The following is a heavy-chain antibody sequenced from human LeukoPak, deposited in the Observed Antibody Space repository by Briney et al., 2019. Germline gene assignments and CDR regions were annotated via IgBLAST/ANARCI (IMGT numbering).Heavy chain of an antibody. Sequence: ASVKVSCKASGYTFTGNQVHWLRQAPGQGLDWMGWIDPNSGGTKYAQKFQDRVTMTSDTSISTAYMELSGLRSDDTAVYFCAREVGIVSFNLWGRGTLVTVSS. J-gene: IGHJ2*01. D-gene: IGHD1-26*01. CDR2: IDPNSGGT. CDR3: AREVGIVSFNL. V-gene: IGHV1-2*02. CDR1: GYTFTGNQ.